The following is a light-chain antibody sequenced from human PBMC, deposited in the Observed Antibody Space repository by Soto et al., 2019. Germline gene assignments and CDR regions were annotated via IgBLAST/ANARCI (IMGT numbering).Light chain of an antibody. J-gene: IGKJ2*01. Sequence: EIVMGQSPATLSVSPGESATLSCRASQSVTSSYLAWYQQKPGQAPRLLIYGAFNRATGIPDRFSGSGSGTDFTLTISRLEPEDFAVYYCQQYGSSPLFGQGTKVDI. CDR1: QSVTSSY. CDR3: QQYGSSPL. V-gene: IGKV3-20*01. CDR2: GAF.